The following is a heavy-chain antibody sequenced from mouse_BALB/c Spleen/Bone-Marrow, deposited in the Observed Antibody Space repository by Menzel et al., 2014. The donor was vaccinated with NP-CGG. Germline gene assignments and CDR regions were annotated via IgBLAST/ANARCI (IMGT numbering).Heavy chain of an antibody. CDR1: GYTLTNYV. D-gene: IGHD1-1*01. CDR3: ARRPSFYGSSYGAMDY. J-gene: IGHJ4*01. V-gene: IGHV1-14*01. CDR2: INPYNDGT. Sequence: LEESGPELVKPGASVKMSCKASGYTLTNYVMHWVKQKPGQGLEWIGYINPYNDGTKYNEKFKGKATLTSDKSSGTAYMELSSLTSEDSAVYYCARRPSFYGSSYGAMDYWGQGTSVTVSS.